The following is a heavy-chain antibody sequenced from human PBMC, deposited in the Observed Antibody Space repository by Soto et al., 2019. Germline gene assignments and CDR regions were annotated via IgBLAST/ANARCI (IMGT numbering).Heavy chain of an antibody. CDR1: GFTFSSYN. CDR3: ARDAGIALTGNYYGMDV. J-gene: IGHJ6*02. V-gene: IGHV3-48*01. Sequence: EVQLVESGGGLGQPGGSLRLSCAASGFTFSSYNMNWVRQSPGKGLEWVSYISSSGSIIYYADSVKGRFTVSRDEAKNSLYLQMNSLRVEDTAVYYCARDAGIALTGNYYGMDVWGQGTTVTVSS. D-gene: IGHD6-13*01. CDR2: ISSSGSII.